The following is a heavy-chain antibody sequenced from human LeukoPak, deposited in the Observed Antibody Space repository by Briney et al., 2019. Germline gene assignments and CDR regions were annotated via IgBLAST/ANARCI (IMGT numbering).Heavy chain of an antibody. D-gene: IGHD5-18*01. J-gene: IGHJ4*02. CDR3: ARGGQLWFFDY. CDR1: SGSISTSNYY. Sequence: SETLSLTCTVSSGSISTSNYYWGWVRQPPGKALEWIGEINHSGSTNYNPSLKSRVTISVDTSKNQFSLKLSSVTAADTAVYYCARGGQLWFFDYGGQGTLVTVSS. CDR2: INHSGST. V-gene: IGHV4-39*07.